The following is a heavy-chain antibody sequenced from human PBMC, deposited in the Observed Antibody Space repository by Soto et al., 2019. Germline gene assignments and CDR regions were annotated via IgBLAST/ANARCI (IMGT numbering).Heavy chain of an antibody. CDR2: INHSGNT. CDR3: GRGGYWRFDY. D-gene: IGHD3-3*01. Sequence: QVQLQQWGAGLLKPSETLSLTCAVYGGSFRGYYWSWIRQPPGKGLEWIGEINHSGNTNYNPSRNSPVTISVDTSKNQFSLKLNTVTAADTAVYYCGRGGYWRFDYWGQGPLVTVSS. CDR1: GGSFRGYY. J-gene: IGHJ4*02. V-gene: IGHV4-34*01.